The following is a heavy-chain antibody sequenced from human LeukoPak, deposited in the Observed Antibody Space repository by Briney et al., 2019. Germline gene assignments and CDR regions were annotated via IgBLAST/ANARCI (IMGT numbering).Heavy chain of an antibody. CDR3: ARAPGSCSGGSCYGENDFDY. CDR1: GYTFTSYY. Sequence: SVKVSCKASGYTFTSYYMHWVRQAPGQGLEWMGRIIPILGIANYAQKFQGRVTITADKFTSTAYMELSSLRSEDTAVYYCARAPGSCSGGSCYGENDFDYWGQGTLVTVSS. J-gene: IGHJ4*02. CDR2: IIPILGIA. V-gene: IGHV1-69*04. D-gene: IGHD2-15*01.